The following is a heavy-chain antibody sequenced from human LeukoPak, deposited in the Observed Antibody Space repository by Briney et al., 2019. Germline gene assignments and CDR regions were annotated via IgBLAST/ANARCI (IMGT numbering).Heavy chain of an antibody. J-gene: IGHJ3*02. CDR1: EFSFTTYW. V-gene: IGHV5-51*01. Sequence: GESLKISCKGSEFSFTTYWIGWVRQMPGKGLEWMGIIYPGDSESRYSPSFQGQVTISVDKSISTAYPQWSSLKASDTAMYYCARLRRSSYDAFDIWGQGTMVTVSS. D-gene: IGHD6-13*01. CDR2: IYPGDSES. CDR3: ARLRRSSYDAFDI.